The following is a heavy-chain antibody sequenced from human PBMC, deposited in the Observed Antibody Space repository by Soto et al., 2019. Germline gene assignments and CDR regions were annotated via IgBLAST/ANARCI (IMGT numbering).Heavy chain of an antibody. CDR2: IQQDGSEK. Sequence: GESLRLSCAVSGFTFTSYSMSWVRQAPGGGLGWVANIQQDGSEKYYVDSVQGRFTISRDNAKNSLYLQMNSLRAEDTAVYYCARDLPGYCTTTDCYSYFDYWGQGTLVTVSS. CDR1: GFTFTSYS. J-gene: IGHJ4*02. D-gene: IGHD2-2*02. V-gene: IGHV3-7*03. CDR3: ARDLPGYCTTTDCYSYFDY.